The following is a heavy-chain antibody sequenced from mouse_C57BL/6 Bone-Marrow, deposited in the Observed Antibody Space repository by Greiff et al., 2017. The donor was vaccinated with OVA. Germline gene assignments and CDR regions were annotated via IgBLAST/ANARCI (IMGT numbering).Heavy chain of an antibody. CDR2: ISPGNSDT. CDR3: TRKESNWVYFDV. V-gene: IGHV1-5*01. CDR1: GYTFTSYW. J-gene: IGHJ1*03. D-gene: IGHD4-1*01. Sequence: EVQVVESGTVLARPGASVKMSCKTSGYTFTSYWMHWVKQRPGKGLEWIGAISPGNSDTSYNQKFKGKAKLTAVTSASTAYMGLSSLTNEDSAVYYCTRKESNWVYFDVWGTGTTVTGSS.